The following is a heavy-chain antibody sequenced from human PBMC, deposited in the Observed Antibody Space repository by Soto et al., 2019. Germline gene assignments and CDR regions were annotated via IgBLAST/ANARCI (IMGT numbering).Heavy chain of an antibody. CDR1: GDSVSSNSAA. CDR2: TYYRSKWYN. CDR3: AREIAAAGTRGYHYYYGMDV. Sequence: SQTLSLTCAISGDSVSSNSAAWNWIRQSPSRGLEWLGRTYYRSKWYNDYAVSVKSRITINPDTSKNQFSLQLNSVTPEDTAVYYCAREIAAAGTRGYHYYYGMDVWGQGTTVTVSS. D-gene: IGHD6-13*01. J-gene: IGHJ6*02. V-gene: IGHV6-1*01.